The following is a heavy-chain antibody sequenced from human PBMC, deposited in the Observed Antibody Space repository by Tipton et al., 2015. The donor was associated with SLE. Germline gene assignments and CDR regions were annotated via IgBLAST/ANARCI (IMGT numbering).Heavy chain of an antibody. V-gene: IGHV4-61*02. Sequence: TLSLTCTVSGGSISSGTYYWSWIRQPAGKGLEWIGRMYTSGSTNYNPSLKSRVTMSVDTSKNQFSLKLTSVTAADTAVYYCARVTVAGKVDYWGQGTLVTVSS. CDR2: MYTSGST. D-gene: IGHD6-19*01. J-gene: IGHJ4*02. CDR3: ARVTVAGKVDY. CDR1: GGSISSGTYY.